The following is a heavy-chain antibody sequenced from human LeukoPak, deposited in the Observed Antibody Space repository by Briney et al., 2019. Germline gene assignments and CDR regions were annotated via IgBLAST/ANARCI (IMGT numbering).Heavy chain of an antibody. V-gene: IGHV4-30-2*01. J-gene: IGHJ4*02. D-gene: IGHD4-23*01. Sequence: SETLSLTCAVSGGSISSGGYPWSWIRQPPGKGLEWIGYIYHSGSTYYNPSLKSRVTISVDRSKNQFSLQLNSVTPEDTAVYYCAREGTVGTLYWGQGTLVTVSS. CDR3: AREGTVGTLY. CDR2: IYHSGST. CDR1: GGSISSGGYP.